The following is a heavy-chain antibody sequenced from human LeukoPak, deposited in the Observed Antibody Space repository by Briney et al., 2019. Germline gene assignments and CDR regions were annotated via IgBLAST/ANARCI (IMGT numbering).Heavy chain of an antibody. V-gene: IGHV1-2*02. CDR2: INPNSGDT. CDR1: GYTFTGSY. CDR3: ARVPYSTSFDY. D-gene: IGHD2/OR15-2a*01. Sequence: ASVKLSCKTPGYTFTGSYIHWVRQAPGQGLEWMGWINPNSGDTNYAQKFQARVTMTTLTSISTAYMELTSLSSDDTAIYYCARVPYSTSFDYWGLGTLVTVSS. J-gene: IGHJ4*02.